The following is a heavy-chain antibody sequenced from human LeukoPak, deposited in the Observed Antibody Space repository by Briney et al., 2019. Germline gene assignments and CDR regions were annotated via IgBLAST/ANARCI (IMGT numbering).Heavy chain of an antibody. CDR2: IKENGSQK. CDR3: ARERVAAASAFEL. Sequence: GGSLRLSCAASGFTFSTFWMSWVRQAPGKGLERVANIKENGSQKHYVDSVKGRFTISRDNAKNLLYLQMNSLGAEDTAVYYCARERVAAASAFELWGQGTMVTVSS. CDR1: GFTFSTFW. V-gene: IGHV3-7*01. J-gene: IGHJ3*01. D-gene: IGHD6-13*01.